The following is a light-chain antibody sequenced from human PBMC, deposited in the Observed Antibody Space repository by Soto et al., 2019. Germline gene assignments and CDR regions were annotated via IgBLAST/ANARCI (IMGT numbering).Light chain of an antibody. CDR2: DAS. CDR3: QQCGSSPIT. V-gene: IGKV3-15*01. CDR1: QSVSSD. Sequence: EIVMTRSPATVSVSPLEIAAFSVMASQSVSSDLAWYQQKPGQAPRLLIYDASTRATGISARFSGSGSGTEFTLTISRLEPEDFAVYYCQQCGSSPITFGQGTRLEIK. J-gene: IGKJ5*01.